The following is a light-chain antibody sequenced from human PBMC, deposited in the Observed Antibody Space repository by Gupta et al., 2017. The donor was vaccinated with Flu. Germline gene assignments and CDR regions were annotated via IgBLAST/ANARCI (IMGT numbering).Light chain of an antibody. CDR2: KAS. V-gene: IGKV1-5*03. CDR1: QSISSW. CDR3: QQYNSYSGT. Sequence: RSTLSASVGDRVTITCRASQSISSWLAWYQQKPGKAPKLLIYKASSLESGVPSRFSGSGSGTEFTLTISSLQPDDFATYYCQQYNSYSGTFGQGTKVEIK. J-gene: IGKJ1*01.